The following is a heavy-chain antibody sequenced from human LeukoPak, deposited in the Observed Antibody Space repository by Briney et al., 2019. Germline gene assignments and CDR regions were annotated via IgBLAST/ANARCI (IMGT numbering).Heavy chain of an antibody. CDR3: ARGGTGYSSSGFEY. D-gene: IGHD6-13*01. CDR1: GGSISSGSYY. CDR2: IYTSGST. J-gene: IGHJ4*02. V-gene: IGHV4-61*02. Sequence: SETLSLTCTVSGGSISSGSYYWSWIRQPAGKGLEWIGRIYTSGSTNYNPSLKSRVTISVDTSKNQLSLKLTSVTAADTAVYYCARGGTGYSSSGFEYWGQGTLVTVSS.